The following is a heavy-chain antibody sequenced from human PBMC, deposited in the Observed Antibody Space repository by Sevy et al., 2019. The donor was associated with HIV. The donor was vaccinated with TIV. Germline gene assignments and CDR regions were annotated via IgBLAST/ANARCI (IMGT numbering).Heavy chain of an antibody. V-gene: IGHV3-30-3*01. CDR2: ISYDGSSK. D-gene: IGHD6-13*01. CDR1: GFTFSSYA. J-gene: IGHJ4*02. Sequence: GGSLRLSCAASGFTFSSYAMHWVRQAPGKGLEWVAFISYDGSSKYYADSVKGRFTISRDNSKKTRYLQMNSLRTEDTAVYYCARKTSSTWYSLDYWGQGTLVTVSS. CDR3: ARKTSSTWYSLDY.